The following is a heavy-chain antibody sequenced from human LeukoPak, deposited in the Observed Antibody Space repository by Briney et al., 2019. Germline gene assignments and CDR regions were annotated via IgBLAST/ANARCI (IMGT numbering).Heavy chain of an antibody. V-gene: IGHV1-69*04. CDR1: GYTFTSYG. D-gene: IGHD1-14*01. J-gene: IGHJ4*02. Sequence: SVKVPCKASGYTFTSYGLSWVRQAPGLGLEWMGRIIPTLEVANYAQKFQGRVTITADKSTSTAYMELSSLRPEDTAVYYCARVISGTWLWFWGQGTLVTVSS. CDR2: IIPTLEVA. CDR3: ARVISGTWLWF.